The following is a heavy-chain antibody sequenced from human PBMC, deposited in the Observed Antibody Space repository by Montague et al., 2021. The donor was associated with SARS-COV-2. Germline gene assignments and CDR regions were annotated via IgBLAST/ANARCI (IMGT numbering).Heavy chain of an antibody. CDR2: IYYSGST. V-gene: IGHV4-31*03. CDR1: GGSISSGGYY. D-gene: IGHD3-22*01. Sequence: TRSFTCTVSGGSISSGGYYWSWIRQHPGKGLEWIGYIYYSGSTYYNPSLKSRVTISVDTSKNQFSLKLSSVTAADTAVYYCARARITMIVVVHAFDIWGQGTMVTGSS. CDR3: ARARITMIVVVHAFDI. J-gene: IGHJ3*02.